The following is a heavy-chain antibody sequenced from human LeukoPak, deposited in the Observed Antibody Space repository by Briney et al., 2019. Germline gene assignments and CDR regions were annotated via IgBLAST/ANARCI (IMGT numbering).Heavy chain of an antibody. CDR3: ARRYDISGYYFTFDY. Sequence: SETLSLTCTVSGGSISSRSYYWGWIRQPPGKGLERIGSIYYSGSTYYNPSLKSRVTISVDTSKNQFSLKVSSVTAADTAVYYCARRYDISGYYFTFDYWGQGSLVTVSS. J-gene: IGHJ4*02. CDR1: GGSISSRSYY. V-gene: IGHV4-39*01. D-gene: IGHD3-22*01. CDR2: IYYSGST.